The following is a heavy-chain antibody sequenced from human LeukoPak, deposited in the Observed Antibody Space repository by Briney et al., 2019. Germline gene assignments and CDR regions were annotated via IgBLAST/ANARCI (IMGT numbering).Heavy chain of an antibody. V-gene: IGHV4-59*01. Sequence: SETLSLTCTVSGGSISSYYWSWIRQPPGKGLEWIGYIYYSGSTNYNPSLKSRVTISVDTSKNQFSLKLSSVTAADTAVYYCARGGYYGSGSSTVRYFYYYMDVWGTGTAVTISS. CDR1: GGSISSYY. J-gene: IGHJ6*03. CDR3: ARGGYYGSGSSTVRYFYYYMDV. D-gene: IGHD3-10*01. CDR2: IYYSGST.